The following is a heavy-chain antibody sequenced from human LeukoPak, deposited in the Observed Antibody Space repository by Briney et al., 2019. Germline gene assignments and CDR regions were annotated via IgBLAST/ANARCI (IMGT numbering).Heavy chain of an antibody. CDR2: IIPIYNPV. Sequence: SVKVSCKTSGGTFSSYAFSWMRQAPGQGLEWVGRIIPIYNPVDYTQRFQGRVTITADESTTTVYLELSSLRYDDTAVYYCAREPLGCGGDCHFDYWGQGTLVTVSS. D-gene: IGHD2-21*02. V-gene: IGHV1-69*15. J-gene: IGHJ4*02. CDR3: AREPLGCGGDCHFDY. CDR1: GGTFSSYA.